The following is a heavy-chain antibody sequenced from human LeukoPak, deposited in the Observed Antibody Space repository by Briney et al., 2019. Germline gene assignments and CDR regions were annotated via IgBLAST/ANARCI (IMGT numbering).Heavy chain of an antibody. D-gene: IGHD3-10*01. CDR1: GFTFNTYA. CDR3: ARDPSMVQGVMLFDY. V-gene: IGHV3-30*04. CDR2: ISYDGSNK. J-gene: IGHJ4*02. Sequence: PGGSLRLSCAASGFTFNTYAMHWVRQGPGKGLEWVATISYDGSNKFYADFVKGRFTISRDNSKNTLYLQMNSLRAEDTAVFYCARDPSMVQGVMLFDYWGQGTLVTVSS.